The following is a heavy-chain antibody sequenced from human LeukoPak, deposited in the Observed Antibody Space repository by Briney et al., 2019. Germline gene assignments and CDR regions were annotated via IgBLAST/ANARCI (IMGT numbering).Heavy chain of an antibody. CDR3: AKSHTSYSSSWSVSYYFDS. V-gene: IGHV3-23*01. J-gene: IGHJ4*02. CDR2: ISGSGGST. Sequence: PGGSLRLSCAASGFTFSSYAMSWVRQAPGKGLEWVSAISGSGGSTYYADSVKGRFTMSRDNAKNTLYLQMNSVRAEDTAVYYCAKSHTSYSSSWSVSYYFDSWGQGALVTVSS. CDR1: GFTFSSYA. D-gene: IGHD6-13*01.